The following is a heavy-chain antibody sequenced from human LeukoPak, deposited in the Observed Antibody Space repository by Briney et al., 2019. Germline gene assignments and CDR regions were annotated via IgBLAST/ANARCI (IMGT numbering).Heavy chain of an antibody. Sequence: PSETLSLTCTVSGGSISSSGYYWGWIRQPPGKGLEWIGSIYYTGSTYYNPSLKSRLTISVDTSKNQFSLKLSSVTAADTAVYYCARDGSIESGPWGQGTLVTVSS. CDR3: ARDGSIESGP. D-gene: IGHD2-15*01. V-gene: IGHV4-39*07. CDR1: GGSISSSGYY. J-gene: IGHJ5*02. CDR2: IYYTGST.